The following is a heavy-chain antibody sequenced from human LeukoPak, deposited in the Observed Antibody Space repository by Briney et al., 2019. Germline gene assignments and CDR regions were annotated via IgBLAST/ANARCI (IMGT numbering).Heavy chain of an antibody. CDR2: IKQDGSEK. D-gene: IGHD4-11*01. CDR3: ASNYEG. Sequence: GGSLRLSCAASGFDFSNYWMYWVRQAPGKGLEWVANIKQDGSEKYYVDSVRGRFTISRDNAKNSLSLQMNSLRAEDTAVYYCASNYEGWGQGTLVTVSS. J-gene: IGHJ4*02. CDR1: GFDFSNYW. V-gene: IGHV3-7*03.